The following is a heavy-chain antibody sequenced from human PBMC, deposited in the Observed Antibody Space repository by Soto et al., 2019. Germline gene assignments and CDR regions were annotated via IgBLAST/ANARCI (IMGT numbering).Heavy chain of an antibody. CDR1: GYTFTGYY. J-gene: IGHJ4*02. V-gene: IGHV1-2*04. CDR3: ARGLVATSQAYFDY. D-gene: IGHD5-12*01. CDR2: INPNSGGT. Sequence: ASVKVSCKASGYTFTGYYMHWVRQAPGQGLEWMGWINPNSGGTNYAQKFQGWVTMTRDTSISTAYMELSRLRSDDTAVYYCARGLVATSQAYFDYWGQGTLVTVSS.